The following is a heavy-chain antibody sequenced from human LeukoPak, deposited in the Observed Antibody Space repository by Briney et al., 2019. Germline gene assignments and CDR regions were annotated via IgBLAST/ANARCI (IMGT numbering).Heavy chain of an antibody. D-gene: IGHD6-13*01. CDR1: GFTFSSYA. CDR3: AKDLRGSSWYNRYYFDY. J-gene: IGHJ4*02. Sequence: GGSPRLSCAASGFTFSSYAMSWVRQAPGKGLEWVSAISGSGGSTYYADSVKGRFTISRDNSKNTLYLQMNSLRAEDTAVYYCAKDLRGSSWYNRYYFDYWGQGTLVTVSS. CDR2: ISGSGGST. V-gene: IGHV3-23*01.